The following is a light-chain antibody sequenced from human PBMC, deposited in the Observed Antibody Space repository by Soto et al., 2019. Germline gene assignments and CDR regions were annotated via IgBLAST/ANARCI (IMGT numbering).Light chain of an antibody. CDR3: QQYGSSPWT. Sequence: IGLTQSPGTLSLSPGERATLSCMASQSVSSSYLVWHQQKPGQAPRLLIYAASRRATGIPDRFSGSGSGTDFTLTISRLEPEDFAVYYCQQYGSSPWTFGQGTNVDIK. J-gene: IGKJ1*01. CDR2: AAS. V-gene: IGKV3-20*01. CDR1: QSVSSSY.